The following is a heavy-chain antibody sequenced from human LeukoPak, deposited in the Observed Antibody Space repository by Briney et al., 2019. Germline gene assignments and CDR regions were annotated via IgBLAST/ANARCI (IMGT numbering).Heavy chain of an antibody. Sequence: SETLSLTCTVSGGSISSYYWSWIRQPPGKGLEWIGYICYSGSTNYNPSLKSRVTISVDTSKNQFSLKLSSVTAADTAVYYCARGIAVAGTPQRHAFDIWGQGTMVTVSS. J-gene: IGHJ3*02. V-gene: IGHV4-59*01. D-gene: IGHD6-19*01. CDR2: ICYSGST. CDR1: GGSISSYY. CDR3: ARGIAVAGTPQRHAFDI.